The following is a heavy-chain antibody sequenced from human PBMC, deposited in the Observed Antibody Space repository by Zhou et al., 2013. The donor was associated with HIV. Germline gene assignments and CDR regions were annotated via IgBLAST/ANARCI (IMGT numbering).Heavy chain of an antibody. V-gene: IGHV1-2*02. D-gene: IGHD2-15*01. CDR2: INPNSDGT. CDR3: ARGYRRPDY. J-gene: IGHJ4*02. CDR1: GYTFTDYY. Sequence: QVQLVQSRAEVKKPGASVKVSCKASGYTFTDYYIHWVRQAPGQGLEWMGWINPNSDGTNYAQKFQGRVTMTRDTSITTGYMEIRRLRSDDTAIYYCARGYRRPDYWGQGTLVTVSS.